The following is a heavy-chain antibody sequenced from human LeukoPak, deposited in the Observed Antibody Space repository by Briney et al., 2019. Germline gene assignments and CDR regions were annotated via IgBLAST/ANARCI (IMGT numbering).Heavy chain of an antibody. D-gene: IGHD3-22*01. J-gene: IGHJ4*02. CDR3: AKSTTGSSGYYAVDY. Sequence: GGSLRLSCAASGFTFSVYAMTWVRLARGKGLEWVSGIRGGGGSTYYADSVKGRFTISRDNSKNTLYLQMNSLRAEDTAVYYCAKSTTGSSGYYAVDYWGQGTLVSVCS. CDR2: IRGGGGST. CDR1: GFTFSVYA. V-gene: IGHV3-23*01.